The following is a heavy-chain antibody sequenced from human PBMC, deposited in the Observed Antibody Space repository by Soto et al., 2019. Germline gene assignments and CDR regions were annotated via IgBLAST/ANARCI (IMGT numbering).Heavy chain of an antibody. J-gene: IGHJ2*01. CDR1: GGSFSGYY. V-gene: IGHV4-34*01. Sequence: SETLSLTCAVYGGSFSGYYWSWIRQPPGKGLEWIGKINHSGITNYNSSLMSRVTMSLDTSRNQFSLSLNSVTAADTAVYYCARMAGPWYFDLWGRGTLVTVSS. CDR3: ARMAGPWYFDL. CDR2: INHSGIT.